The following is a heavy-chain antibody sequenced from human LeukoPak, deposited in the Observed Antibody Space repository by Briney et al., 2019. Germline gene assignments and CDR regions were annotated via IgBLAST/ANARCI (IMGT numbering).Heavy chain of an antibody. CDR1: GYTLTELS. V-gene: IGHV1-24*01. CDR3: ATTIAAAGTSSFDY. J-gene: IGHJ4*02. Sequence: ASVKVSCKVSGYTLTELSMHWVRQAPGKGLEWMGGFDPEDGETIYAQKFQGRVTMTEDTSTDTAYMELSSLRSEDTAVYYCATTIAAAGTSSFDYWGQGTLVTVSS. D-gene: IGHD6-13*01. CDR2: FDPEDGET.